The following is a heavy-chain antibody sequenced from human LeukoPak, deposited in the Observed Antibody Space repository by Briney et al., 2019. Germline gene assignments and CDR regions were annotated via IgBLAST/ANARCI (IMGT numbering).Heavy chain of an antibody. V-gene: IGHV3-7*01. CDR1: GFTFTCCW. CDR3: ARVPGRTRYFDS. CDR2: IKQDGREK. Sequence: GGSLRLSCAASGFTFTCCWMSWVRQTPGKGLEWVASIKQDGREKFYADSVQGRFTISRDNAKHSLYLQVNSLRAEDTAVYYCARVPGRTRYFDSWGQGILVTVSS. D-gene: IGHD1-26*01. J-gene: IGHJ4*02.